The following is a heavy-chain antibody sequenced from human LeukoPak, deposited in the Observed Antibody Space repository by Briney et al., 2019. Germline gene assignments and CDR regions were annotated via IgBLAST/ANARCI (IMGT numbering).Heavy chain of an antibody. Sequence: GGSLRLSCAASGFTFSSYWLHWVRQAPGKGLVWVSRINSDGTTTYADSVKGRFTISRDNAKNTLYLQMNRLRAEYTALYYCASAYYYRLPDWGQGTLVTVSS. CDR1: GFTFSSYW. D-gene: IGHD3-10*01. V-gene: IGHV3-74*01. CDR2: INSDGTT. J-gene: IGHJ4*02. CDR3: ASAYYYRLPD.